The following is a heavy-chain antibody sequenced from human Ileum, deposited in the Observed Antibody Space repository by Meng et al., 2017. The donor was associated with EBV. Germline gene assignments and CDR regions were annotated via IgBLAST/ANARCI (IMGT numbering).Heavy chain of an antibody. D-gene: IGHD1-14*01. V-gene: IGHV4-39*01. CDR2: VVYSGTT. CDR1: GGSISSSSYY. J-gene: IGHJ4*02. Sequence: LESQDAGTGRVKPSETLSLTCTVSGGSISSSSYYWAWIRQPPGEGLEWIGSVVYSGTTYYTSSLKSRVSISVDTSKNQFSLKLSSVTAADTAVYYCARHHHSPTFDYWGQGTLVTVSS. CDR3: ARHHHSPTFDY.